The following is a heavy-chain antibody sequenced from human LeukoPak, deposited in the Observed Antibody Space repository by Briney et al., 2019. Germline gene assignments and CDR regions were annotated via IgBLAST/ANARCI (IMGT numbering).Heavy chain of an antibody. J-gene: IGHJ5*02. CDR1: GGYFSGYY. D-gene: IGHD3-16*01. CDR2: INHSGST. V-gene: IGHV4-34*01. Sequence: SETLSLTCAVYGGYFSGYYWSWIRQPPGKGLEWIGEINHSGSTNYNPSLKSRVTISVDTSKNQFSLKLSSVTAADTAVYYCARVIPQGDPLGWFDPWGQGTLVTVSS. CDR3: ARVIPQGDPLGWFDP.